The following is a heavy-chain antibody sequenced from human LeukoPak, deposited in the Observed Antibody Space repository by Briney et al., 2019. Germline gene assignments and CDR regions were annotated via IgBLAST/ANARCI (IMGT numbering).Heavy chain of an antibody. V-gene: IGHV4-59*01. CDR3: ARGRDIVVVRVWFDP. Sequence: SETLSLTCTVSGGSISSYYWSWVRQPPGKGLEWIGYIYYSGSTNYNPSLKSRVTISVDTSKKQFSLRLSSVTAADTAVYYCARGRDIVVVRVWFDPWGQGTLVTVSS. J-gene: IGHJ5*02. CDR2: IYYSGST. CDR1: GGSISSYY. D-gene: IGHD2-2*01.